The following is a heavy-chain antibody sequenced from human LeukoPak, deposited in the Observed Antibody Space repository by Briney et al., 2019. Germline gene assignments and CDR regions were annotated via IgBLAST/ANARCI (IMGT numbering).Heavy chain of an antibody. CDR1: GFTFSSYA. V-gene: IGHV3-48*01. CDR3: ARDYGDYTRYYYYMDV. J-gene: IGHJ6*03. CDR2: ISSSSSTI. D-gene: IGHD4-17*01. Sequence: GGSLRLSCAASGFTFSSYAMNWVRQAPGKGLEWVSYISSSSSTIYYADSVKGRFTISRDNAKNSLYLQMNSLRAEDTAVYYCARDYGDYTRYYYYMDVWGKGTTVNVSS.